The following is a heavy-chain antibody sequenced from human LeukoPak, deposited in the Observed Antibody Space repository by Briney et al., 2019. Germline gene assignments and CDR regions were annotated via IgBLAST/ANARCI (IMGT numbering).Heavy chain of an antibody. D-gene: IGHD1-26*01. Sequence: PSETLSLTCSVSGGSISSYDWSWIRQPPGKGLEWIGYIYYSGSTNYNPSLKSRVTISVDTSKNQFSLKLSSVTAADTAVYYCARGASRDWFDPWGQGTLVTVSS. CDR3: ARGASRDWFDP. CDR2: IYYSGST. J-gene: IGHJ5*02. V-gene: IGHV4-59*01. CDR1: GGSISSYD.